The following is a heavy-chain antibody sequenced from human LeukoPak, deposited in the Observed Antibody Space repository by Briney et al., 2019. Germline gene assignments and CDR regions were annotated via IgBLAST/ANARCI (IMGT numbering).Heavy chain of an antibody. J-gene: IGHJ4*02. Sequence: GALRLSCAASGFNFDTYGLSWVRQAPGKGLGWVSSISPSGVASESADSIKGRFTISRDNSRNTLYLQMESLRADDTAVYYCAKIDYCSGGGCYSKWFDYWGQGTLVTVSS. CDR3: AKIDYCSGGGCYSKWFDY. D-gene: IGHD2-15*01. CDR2: ISPSGVAS. V-gene: IGHV3-23*01. CDR1: GFNFDTYG.